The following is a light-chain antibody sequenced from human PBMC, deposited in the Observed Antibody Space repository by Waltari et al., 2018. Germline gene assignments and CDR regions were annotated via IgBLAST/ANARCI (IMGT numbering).Light chain of an antibody. CDR1: HGISDN. CDR2: GAF. J-gene: IGKJ5*01. V-gene: IGKV3-15*01. Sequence: EVVMTQSPATLSVSPGERATLSCRASHGISDNLAWYQQKPDQAPRLLIYGAFTRATGIPARFTGRGSGTEFTLTISSLQSEDSAVYYCQQYNRWPPITFGQGTRLEIK. CDR3: QQYNRWPPIT.